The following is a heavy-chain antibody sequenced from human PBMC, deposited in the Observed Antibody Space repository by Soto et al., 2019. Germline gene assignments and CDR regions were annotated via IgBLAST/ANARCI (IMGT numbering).Heavy chain of an antibody. V-gene: IGHV4-59*01. J-gene: IGHJ4*02. CDR3: ARAYGYYFDY. CDR2: IYYSGST. CDR1: GGSISSYY. Sequence: QVQLQESGPGLVKPSETLSLTCTVSGGSISSYYWSWIRQPPGKGLEWIGYIYYSGSTNYNPSLKIRVTVSVDTSKNQCSLKLSSVTAADTAVYYCARAYGYYFDYWGQGTLVTVSS. D-gene: IGHD4-17*01.